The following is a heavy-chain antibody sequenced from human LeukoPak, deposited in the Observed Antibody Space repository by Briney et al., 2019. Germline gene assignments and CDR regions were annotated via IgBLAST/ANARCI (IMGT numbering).Heavy chain of an antibody. Sequence: SGGSLRLSCAASEFSVGSNYMTWVRQAPGKGLEWVSLIYSGGSTYYADSVKGRFTISRDNSKNTLYLQMNSLRAEDTALYYCARRRYCTNGVCYVPPELDYWGQGTLVTVSS. CDR1: EFSVGSNY. CDR2: IYSGGST. CDR3: ARRRYCTNGVCYVPPELDY. D-gene: IGHD2-8*01. J-gene: IGHJ4*02. V-gene: IGHV3-66*01.